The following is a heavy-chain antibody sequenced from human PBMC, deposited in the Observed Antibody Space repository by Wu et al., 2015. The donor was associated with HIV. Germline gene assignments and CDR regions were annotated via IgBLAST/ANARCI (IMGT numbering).Heavy chain of an antibody. J-gene: IGHJ4*02. D-gene: IGHD4-11*01. CDR3: MRRQQLLDQ. CDR1: GYSFTAYY. Sequence: QVQLVQSGAEVKKPGASVRVSCQTSGYSFTAYYLHWVRQAPGQGLEWMGRILPLYGTTDYAQKFRGRVTITADESTNTAYMEIRGLRSDDTAVYYCMRRQQLLDQWGQGTLVTVSS. V-gene: IGHV1-69*18. CDR2: ILPLYGTT.